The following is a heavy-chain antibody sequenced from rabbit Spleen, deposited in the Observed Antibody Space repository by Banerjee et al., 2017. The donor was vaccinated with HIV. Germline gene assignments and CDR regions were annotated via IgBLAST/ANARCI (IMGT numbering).Heavy chain of an antibody. CDR1: GFSFSYSDY. CDR3: ARDTASSFSSYGMDL. D-gene: IGHD8-1*01. V-gene: IGHV1S40*01. J-gene: IGHJ3*01. Sequence: QSLEESGGDLVKPGASLTLTCTASGFSFSYSDYMCWVRQAPGKGPEWIACIEADGSGFTYFATWAKGRFTISKPSSTTVTLQMTRLSAADTATYFCARDTASSFSSYGMDLWGQGTLVTVS. CDR2: IEADGSGFT.